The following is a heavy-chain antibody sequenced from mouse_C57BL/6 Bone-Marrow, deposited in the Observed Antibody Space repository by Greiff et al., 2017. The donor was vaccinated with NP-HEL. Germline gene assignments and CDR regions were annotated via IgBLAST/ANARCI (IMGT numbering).Heavy chain of an antibody. J-gene: IGHJ1*03. CDR3: ARDPDFITTVVATDWYFDV. V-gene: IGHV5-4*01. Sequence: EVQRVESGGGLVKPGGSLKLSCAASGFTFSSYAMSWVRQTPEKRLEWVATISDGGSYTYYPDNVKGRFTISRDNAKNNRYLQMSHLKAEDTAMNYCARDPDFITTVVATDWYFDVWGTGTTVTVSS. CDR2: ISDGGSYT. D-gene: IGHD1-1*01. CDR1: GFTFSSYA.